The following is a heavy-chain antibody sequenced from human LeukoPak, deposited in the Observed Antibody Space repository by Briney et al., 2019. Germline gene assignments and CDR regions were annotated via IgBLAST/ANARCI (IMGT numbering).Heavy chain of an antibody. CDR3: ARGRGSSWYYFDS. Sequence: PSETLSLTCTVSGGSISSGGYYWSWIRQPPGKGLEWIGYIYHSGSTYYNPSLKSRVTMTVDTSKNQFSLNLSSVTAADTAVYYCARGRGSSWYYFDSWGQGTLVTVSS. J-gene: IGHJ4*02. V-gene: IGHV4-30-2*01. CDR1: GGSISSGGYY. D-gene: IGHD6-13*01. CDR2: IYHSGST.